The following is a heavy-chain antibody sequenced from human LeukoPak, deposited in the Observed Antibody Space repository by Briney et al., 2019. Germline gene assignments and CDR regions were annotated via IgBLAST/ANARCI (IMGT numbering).Heavy chain of an antibody. CDR1: GFTFSSYE. CDR3: ARNDYSTSSYFY. Sequence: GGSLRLSCGASGFTFSSYEMNWVRQAPGKGLEWVSYVSSGGSAIYYADSVKGRFTISRDNAKNSLYLQMNSLRAEDTAFYYCARNDYSTSSYFYWGQGTLVTVSS. J-gene: IGHJ4*02. D-gene: IGHD6-6*01. V-gene: IGHV3-48*03. CDR2: VSSGGSAI.